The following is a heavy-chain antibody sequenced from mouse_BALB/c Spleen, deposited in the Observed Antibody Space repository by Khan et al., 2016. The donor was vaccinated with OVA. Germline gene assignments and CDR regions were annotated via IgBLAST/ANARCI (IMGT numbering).Heavy chain of an antibody. J-gene: IGHJ4*01. V-gene: IGHV1S41*01. CDR2: IGPGSGST. Sequence: DLVKPGAAVKLSCKASGYTFTSYWINWIKQRPGQGLEWIGRIGPGSGSTSYNEMFKGKATLTVDTSSSTAYIQLSSLSSEDSAVYSCARSNYYGSGLYAMDYWGQGTSVTVSS. D-gene: IGHD1-1*01. CDR3: ARSNYYGSGLYAMDY. CDR1: GYTFTSYW.